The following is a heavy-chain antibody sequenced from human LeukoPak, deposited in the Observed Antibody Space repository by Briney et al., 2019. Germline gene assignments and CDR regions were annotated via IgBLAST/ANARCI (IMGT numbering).Heavy chain of an antibody. V-gene: IGHV3-21*01. CDR2: ISINSGYI. CDR1: GFTFSSYS. D-gene: IGHD3-10*02. CDR3: AELGITMIGGV. Sequence: GGSLRLSCAASGFTFSSYSMNWVRQAPGKGLEWVSSISINSGYIYYADSVKGRFTISRDNAKNSLYLQMNSLRAEDTAVYYCAELGITMIGGVWGKGTTVTISS. J-gene: IGHJ6*04.